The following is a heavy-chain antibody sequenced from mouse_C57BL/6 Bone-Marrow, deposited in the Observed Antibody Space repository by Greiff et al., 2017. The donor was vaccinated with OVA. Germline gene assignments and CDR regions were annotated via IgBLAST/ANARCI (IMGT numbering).Heavy chain of an antibody. V-gene: IGHV1-62-2*01. CDR2: FYPGSGSI. J-gene: IGHJ1*03. Sequence: QVQLQQSGAELVKPGASVKLSCKASGYTFTEYTIHWVKQRSGQGLEWIGWFYPGSGSIKYNEKFKDKATLTADKSSSTVYMELSRLTSEDSAVYFCARHEGDYGSSPNWYFDVWGTGTTVTGSS. CDR3: ARHEGDYGSSPNWYFDV. D-gene: IGHD1-1*01. CDR1: GYTFTEYT.